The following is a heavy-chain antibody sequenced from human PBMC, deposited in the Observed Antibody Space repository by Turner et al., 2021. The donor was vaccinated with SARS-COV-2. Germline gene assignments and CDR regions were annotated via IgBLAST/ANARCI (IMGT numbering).Heavy chain of an antibody. CDR3: ARGGGYCLDY. Sequence: QVHLQESGPGLVRPSGTLSLTCTVSGGPFSGANWWNWVRQAPGKGLEWIGEIHHYGGTNYNPSLKSRVSISLDDSKRQFSLILNSATAADTAVYHCARGGGYCLDYWGQGMLVTVSS. V-gene: IGHV4-4*02. D-gene: IGHD2-21*01. CDR1: GGPFSGANW. CDR2: IHHYGGT. J-gene: IGHJ4*02.